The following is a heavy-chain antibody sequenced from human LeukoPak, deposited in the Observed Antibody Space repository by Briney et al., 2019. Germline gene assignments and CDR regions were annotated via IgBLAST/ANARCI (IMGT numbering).Heavy chain of an antibody. J-gene: IGHJ3*02. D-gene: IGHD3-10*01. V-gene: IGHV3-13*04. CDR3: TRRMRGLGSYSDAFDI. CDR1: GFTFSSYD. Sequence: GGSLRLSCAASGFTFSSYDMHWVRQGPGKGLEWVSGIDTAGGTYYAGSVKGQFTISRENAKNSFYLQMNSLRAGDTAVYFCTRRMRGLGSYSDAFDIWGQGTMVTVSS. CDR2: IDTAGGT.